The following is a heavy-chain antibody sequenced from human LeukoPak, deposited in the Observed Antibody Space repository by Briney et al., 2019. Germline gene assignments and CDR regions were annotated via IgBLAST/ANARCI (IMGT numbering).Heavy chain of an antibody. D-gene: IGHD1-1*01. Sequence: SETLSLTCTVSGGSISPYYWSWIRQPPGKGLEWIGYIYYSGSTNYNPSLKSRVTMSVDTSKNQFSLKLSYETAADTAVYYCARLYNIGSPDIWGQGTMVTVSS. J-gene: IGHJ3*02. CDR2: IYYSGST. V-gene: IGHV4-59*01. CDR1: GGSISPYY. CDR3: ARLYNIGSPDI.